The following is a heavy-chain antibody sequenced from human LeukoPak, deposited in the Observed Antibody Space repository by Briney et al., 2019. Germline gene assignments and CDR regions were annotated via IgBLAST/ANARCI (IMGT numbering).Heavy chain of an antibody. CDR1: GGSISSGAYF. V-gene: IGHV4-31*03. Sequence: SQTLSLTCTASGGSISSGAYFWSWIRQHPGKGLEWIGFIYYSGTTYYNPSLKSRVTLSKDTSKNHFSLTLSSVTAADTAVYYCARARGSGGDYFDHWGQGTLVTVSS. J-gene: IGHJ4*02. CDR3: ARARGSGGDYFDH. CDR2: IYYSGTT. D-gene: IGHD5-12*01.